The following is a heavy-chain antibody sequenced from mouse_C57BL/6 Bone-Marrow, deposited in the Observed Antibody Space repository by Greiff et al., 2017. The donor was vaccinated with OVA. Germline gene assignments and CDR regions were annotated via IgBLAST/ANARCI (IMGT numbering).Heavy chain of an antibody. CDR3: ASFITTVVTPRYFDY. CDR1: GFTIKNTY. J-gene: IGHJ2*01. CDR2: IDPANGNT. V-gene: IGHV14-3*01. D-gene: IGHD1-1*01. Sequence: EVKLQESVAELVRPGASVKLSCTASGFTIKNTYMHWVKQRPEQGLEWIGRIDPANGNTKYAPKFQGKATITADTSSNTAYLQLSSLTSEDTAIYYCASFITTVVTPRYFDYWGQGTTLTVSS.